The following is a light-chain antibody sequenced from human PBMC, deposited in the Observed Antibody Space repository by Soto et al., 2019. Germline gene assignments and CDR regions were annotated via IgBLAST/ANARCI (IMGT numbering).Light chain of an antibody. V-gene: IGKV3-20*01. CDR1: QSVSSSY. CDR2: GAS. Sequence: EIVLTQSPGTLSSSPGERATLSCRASQSVSSSYLAWYQQKPDQAPRLLIYGASSRATVIPDRFSGSGSGTDFTLTISRLEPEDFAVYYCQQYGSSPGWTFGQGTKVEIK. CDR3: QQYGSSPGWT. J-gene: IGKJ1*01.